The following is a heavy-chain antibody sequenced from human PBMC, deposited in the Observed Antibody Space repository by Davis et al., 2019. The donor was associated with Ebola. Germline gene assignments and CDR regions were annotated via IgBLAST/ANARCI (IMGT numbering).Heavy chain of an antibody. CDR2: IWNDGSIE. CDR3: ARGRQQQWLVTPNVDYFHH. V-gene: IGHV3-33*01. J-gene: IGHJ1*01. CDR1: GFTFSDYG. D-gene: IGHD6-19*01. Sequence: PGGSLRLSCAASGFTFSDYGMHWVRQAPGKGLEWVAVIWNDGSIEYYADSVKGRFTISRDNSNNTLSLQMTSLRADDTAVYYCARGRQQQWLVTPNVDYFHHWGQGTLVTVSS.